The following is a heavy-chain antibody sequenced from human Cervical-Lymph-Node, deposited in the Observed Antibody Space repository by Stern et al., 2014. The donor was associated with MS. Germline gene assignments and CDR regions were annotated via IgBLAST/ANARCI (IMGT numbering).Heavy chain of an antibody. CDR2: IDWGDDK. D-gene: IGHD1-7*01. CDR1: GFSLSTPGMR. CDR3: ARADRELHDAFDI. Sequence: QVTLKESGPALVKPTQTLTLTCTVSGFSLSTPGMRVTWIRPPPGKALEWLGSIDWGDDKFYSTSLKTSLTISRDTSKDQVVLTMTNMDTVDTATYYCARADRELHDAFDIWGQGTMVSVSS. J-gene: IGHJ3*02. V-gene: IGHV2-70*04.